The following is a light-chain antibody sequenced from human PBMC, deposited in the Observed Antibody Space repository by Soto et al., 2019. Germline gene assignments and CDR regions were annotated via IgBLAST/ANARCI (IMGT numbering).Light chain of an antibody. CDR3: QQRSNWPPT. CDR2: DAS. J-gene: IGKJ3*01. CDR1: QSVSSY. V-gene: IGKV3-11*01. Sequence: EIVLTQSPATLSLSPGERATLSCRARQSVSSYLAWYPQKPGQAPRLLISDASNRATGIPARFSGSGSVTDFTITISSLEPEDFAVYYCQQRSNWPPTFGPGTKLDIK.